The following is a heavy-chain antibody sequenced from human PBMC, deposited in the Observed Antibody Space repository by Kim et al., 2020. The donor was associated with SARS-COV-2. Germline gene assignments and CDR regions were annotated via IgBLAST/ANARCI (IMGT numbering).Heavy chain of an antibody. J-gene: IGHJ4*02. Sequence: SETLSLTCTVSGGSISSSSYYWGWIRQPPGKGLEWIGSIYYSGSTYYNPSLKSRVTISVDTSKNQFSLKLSSVTAADTAVYYCARRWAAGGGVDYWGQGT. CDR3: ARRWAAGGGVDY. D-gene: IGHD6-13*01. V-gene: IGHV4-39*01. CDR2: IYYSGST. CDR1: GGSISSSSYY.